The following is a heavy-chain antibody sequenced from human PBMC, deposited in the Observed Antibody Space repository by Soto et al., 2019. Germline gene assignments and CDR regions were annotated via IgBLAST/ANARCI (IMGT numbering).Heavy chain of an antibody. J-gene: IGHJ6*02. V-gene: IGHV3-9*01. CDR2: ISWNSGSI. CDR1: GFTFDDYA. D-gene: IGHD6-19*01. Sequence: EVQLVESGGGLVQPGRSLRLSCAASGFTFDDYAMHWVRQAPGKGLEWVSGISWNSGSIGYADSVKGRFTISRDNAKNSLYLQMNSLRAEDTALYYCAKDRAIDRSGWYIGYYYGMDVWGQGTTVTVSS. CDR3: AKDRAIDRSGWYIGYYYGMDV.